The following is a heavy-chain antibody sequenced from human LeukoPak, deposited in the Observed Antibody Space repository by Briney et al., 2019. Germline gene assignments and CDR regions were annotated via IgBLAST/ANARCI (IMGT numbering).Heavy chain of an antibody. D-gene: IGHD4-17*01. CDR1: GYTFTSYG. CDR2: ISAYNGNT. CDR3: ATGSMTTVTVYYYYGMDV. V-gene: IGHV1-18*01. Sequence: EASVKVSCKASGYTFTSYGISWVRQAPGQGLEWMGWISAYNGNTNYAQKLQGRVTMTTDTSTSTAYMELSSPRSEDTAVYYCATGSMTTVTVYYYYGMDVWGQGTTVTVSS. J-gene: IGHJ6*02.